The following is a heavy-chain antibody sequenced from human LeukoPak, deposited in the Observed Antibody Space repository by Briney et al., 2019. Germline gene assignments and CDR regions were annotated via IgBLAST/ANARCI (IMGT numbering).Heavy chain of an antibody. CDR2: ISSRSSTI. CDR1: GFTFSSYS. CDR3: AREIVVVPAAIDY. D-gene: IGHD2-2*01. V-gene: IGHV3-48*04. J-gene: IGHJ4*02. Sequence: GGSLRLSCAASGFTFSSYSMNWVRQAPGKGLEWVSYISSRSSTIYYADSVKGRFTISRDNAKNTLYLQMNSLRAEDTAVYYCAREIVVVPAAIDYWGQGTLVTVSS.